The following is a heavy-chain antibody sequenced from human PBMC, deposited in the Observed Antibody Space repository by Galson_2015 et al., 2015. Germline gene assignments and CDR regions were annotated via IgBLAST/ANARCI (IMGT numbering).Heavy chain of an antibody. Sequence: ALRLCCAASGFTFSTYGMHWVRQAPGKGLEWVAVISYDVSNKYYADSVKGRFTISRDNSKNTLYLQMISLRPEDTAVYYCARDDARPGYGLVDVIDYWGQGTLVTVSS. D-gene: IGHD2-2*01. J-gene: IGHJ4*02. V-gene: IGHV3-30*03. CDR1: GFTFSTYG. CDR2: ISYDVSNK. CDR3: ARDDARPGYGLVDVIDY.